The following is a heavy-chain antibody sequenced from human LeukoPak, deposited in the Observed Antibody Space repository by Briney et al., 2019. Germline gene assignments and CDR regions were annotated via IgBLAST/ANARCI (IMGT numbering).Heavy chain of an antibody. J-gene: IGHJ6*03. Sequence: ASVKVSCKASGYTFTSYGISWVRQAPGQGLEWMGWISAYNGNTNYAQKLQGRVTMTTDTSTSTAYMELRSLRSDDTAVYYCARDIGSSWYGNYYYMDVWGKGTTVTISS. CDR1: GYTFTSYG. CDR3: ARDIGSSWYGNYYYMDV. D-gene: IGHD6-13*01. CDR2: ISAYNGNT. V-gene: IGHV1-18*01.